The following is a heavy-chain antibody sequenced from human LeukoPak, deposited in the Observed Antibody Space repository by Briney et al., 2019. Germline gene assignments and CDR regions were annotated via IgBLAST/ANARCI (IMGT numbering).Heavy chain of an antibody. J-gene: IGHJ4*02. CDR2: LKQDGTEK. V-gene: IGHV3-7*01. CDR1: GFSFTTYW. CDR3: AKLAKYFYGSETYYFFEH. Sequence: PGGSLRLSCAASGFSFTTYWMSWVRQAPGKGLEWVANLKQDGTEKYYVDSVKGRFTISRDNAKNSLYLQMNSLRVEDTAVYYRAKLAKYFYGSETYYFFEHWGQGTPVTASS. D-gene: IGHD3-10*01.